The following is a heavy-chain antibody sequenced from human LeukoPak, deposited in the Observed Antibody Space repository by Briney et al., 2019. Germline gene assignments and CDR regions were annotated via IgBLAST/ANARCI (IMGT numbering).Heavy chain of an antibody. J-gene: IGHJ4*02. CDR2: ISYDGSNK. V-gene: IGHV3-30*04. Sequence: GGSLRLSCAASGFTFSNSVMHWVRQAPGKGLEWVAVISYDGSNKYYADSVKGRFTIGRDNSKNTLYLQMSSLRAEDTAVYYCARVWYCDILAGVDYWGQGTLVTVSS. CDR3: ARVWYCDILAGVDY. D-gene: IGHD3-9*01. CDR1: GFTFSNSV.